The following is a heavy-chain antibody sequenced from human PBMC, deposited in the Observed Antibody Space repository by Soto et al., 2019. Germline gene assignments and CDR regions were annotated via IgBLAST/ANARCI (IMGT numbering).Heavy chain of an antibody. CDR1: GGTFSSYA. Sequence: ASVKVSCKASGGTFSSYAISWVRQAPGQGLEWMGGIIPIFGTANYAQKFQGRVTITADESTSTSYMELSSLRSEDTAVYYCARGPTGDHAPDVYWGQGTLVTVSS. V-gene: IGHV1-69*13. CDR2: IIPIFGTA. CDR3: ARGPTGDHAPDVY. D-gene: IGHD7-27*01. J-gene: IGHJ4*02.